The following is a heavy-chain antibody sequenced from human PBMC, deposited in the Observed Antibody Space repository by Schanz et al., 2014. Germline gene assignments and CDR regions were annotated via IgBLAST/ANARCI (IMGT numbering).Heavy chain of an antibody. V-gene: IGHV3-30*19. J-gene: IGHJ5*02. CDR1: GFSLNTYG. CDR3: ARDLEGYDGGGGGFDP. Sequence: QAQLMESGGGVVQPGTSLILSCSVSGFSLNTYGIHWFRQPAGKGLEWVAVISYDGRNKYYADSVKGRFTISRDNSKNTLYLQMNSLRAEDTAVYYCARDLEGYDGGGGGFDPWGRGTLVTVSS. CDR2: ISYDGRNK. D-gene: IGHD2-21*01.